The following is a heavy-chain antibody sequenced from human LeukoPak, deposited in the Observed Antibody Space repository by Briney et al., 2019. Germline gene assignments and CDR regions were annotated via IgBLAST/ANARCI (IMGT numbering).Heavy chain of an antibody. D-gene: IGHD3-16*02. CDR3: ARDQGVPFGGVIAPLAY. CDR2: IYYSGST. Sequence: PSETLSLTCTVSGGSISSYYWSWIRQPPGKGLEWIGYIYYSGSTNYNPSLKSRVTISVDTSKNQFSLELSSVTAADTAVYYCARDQGVPFGGVIAPLAYWGQGTLVTVSS. CDR1: GGSISSYY. J-gene: IGHJ4*02. V-gene: IGHV4-59*01.